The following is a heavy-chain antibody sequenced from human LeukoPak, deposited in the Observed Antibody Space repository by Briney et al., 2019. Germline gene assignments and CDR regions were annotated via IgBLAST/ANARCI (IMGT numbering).Heavy chain of an antibody. CDR1: GFIFSSYE. CDR2: ISTRGGTI. Sequence: GGSLRLSCAASGFIFSSYEMNWVRQAPGKGLEWVSYISTRGGTIYYADSVKGRFTISRDNAKNSLYLQMNSLRAEDTAVYYCARDGTGSNSGWYIHWGQGTLVTVSS. J-gene: IGHJ1*01. CDR3: ARDGTGSNSGWYIH. D-gene: IGHD6-19*01. V-gene: IGHV3-48*03.